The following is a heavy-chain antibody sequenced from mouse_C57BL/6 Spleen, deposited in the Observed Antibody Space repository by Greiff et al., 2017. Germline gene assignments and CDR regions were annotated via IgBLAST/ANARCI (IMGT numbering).Heavy chain of an antibody. Sequence: VQLQQSGAELVKPGASVKISCKASGYTFTDYYINWVKQRPGQGLEWIGKIGPGSGSTYYNEKFKGKATLTADKSSSTAYMQLSSLTYEDSAVCFCARSSFYSHYAMDYWGQGTSVTVSS. CDR2: IGPGSGST. D-gene: IGHD1-1*01. J-gene: IGHJ4*01. CDR1: GYTFTDYY. V-gene: IGHV1-77*01. CDR3: ARSSFYSHYAMDY.